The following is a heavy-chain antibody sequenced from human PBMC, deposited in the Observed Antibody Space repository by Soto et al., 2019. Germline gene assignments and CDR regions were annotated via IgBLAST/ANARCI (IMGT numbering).Heavy chain of an antibody. J-gene: IGHJ4*02. CDR3: AKDVYFDSYYFDQ. CDR2: ISHDGRQK. D-gene: IGHD3-9*01. CDR1: RFSVTSHA. Sequence: GGSLRLSCAASRFSVTSHARHWVRQAPGKGLEWVAVISHDGRQKHYIDSVRGRFTLSRDESDNTVYLQMNSLRREDTAMYYCAKDVYFDSYYFDQWGQGTLVTVSS. V-gene: IGHV3-30*04.